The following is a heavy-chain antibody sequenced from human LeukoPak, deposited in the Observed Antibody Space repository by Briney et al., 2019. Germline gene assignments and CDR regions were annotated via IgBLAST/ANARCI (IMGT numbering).Heavy chain of an antibody. V-gene: IGHV3-21*01. J-gene: IGHJ4*02. CDR3: AREKSSWDTTFDY. CDR1: GFTFSSYS. D-gene: IGHD6-13*01. CDR2: ISSSSSYI. Sequence: TAGGSLRLSCAASGFTFSSYSMTWVRQAPGKGLEWVSSISSSSSYIYYADSVKGRFTISRDNAKNSLYLQMNSLRAEDTAVYYCAREKSSWDTTFDYWGQGTLVTVSS.